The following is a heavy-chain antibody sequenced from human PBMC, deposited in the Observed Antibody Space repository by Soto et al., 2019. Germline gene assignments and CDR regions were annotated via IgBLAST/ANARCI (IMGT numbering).Heavy chain of an antibody. J-gene: IGHJ4*02. CDR3: AKDRHYPRDYFHY. Sequence: GGSLRLSCAASGFTFSSSAISWVRQAPRKGLEWVSAVSANGQGIYYADSVRGRFTISRDNSKNTVFLHMDSLSAEDTAVYYCAKDRHYPRDYFHYWGQGTLVTVSS. CDR1: GFTFSSSA. D-gene: IGHD3-10*01. CDR2: VSANGQGI. V-gene: IGHV3-23*01.